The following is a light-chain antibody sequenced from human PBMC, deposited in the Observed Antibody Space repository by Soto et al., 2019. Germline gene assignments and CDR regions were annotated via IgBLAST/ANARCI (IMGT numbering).Light chain of an antibody. CDR2: AAS. Sequence: AIQMTQSPPSLSASVGDRVTITCRASQGIKNDLGWYQQKPGEAPKLLISAASTLQSGVPSRFSGSGSGKDFTLTISSLQPEDFATYYCLQDYSYPLTFGGGTKVEIK. V-gene: IGKV1-6*01. CDR1: QGIKND. CDR3: LQDYSYPLT. J-gene: IGKJ4*01.